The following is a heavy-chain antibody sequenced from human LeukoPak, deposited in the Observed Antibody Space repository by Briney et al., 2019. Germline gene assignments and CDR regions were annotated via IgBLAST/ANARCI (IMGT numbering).Heavy chain of an antibody. D-gene: IGHD2-2*01. Sequence: GGSLRLSCAASGFTFSSYAMHWVRQAPGKGLEWVAVISYDGSNKYYADSVKGRFTISRDNSKNTLYLQMNSLRAEDTAVYYCARGRGYCSSTSCYRRAFNYWGQGTLVTVSS. CDR1: GFTFSSYA. J-gene: IGHJ4*02. CDR2: ISYDGSNK. CDR3: ARGRGYCSSTSCYRRAFNY. V-gene: IGHV3-30*04.